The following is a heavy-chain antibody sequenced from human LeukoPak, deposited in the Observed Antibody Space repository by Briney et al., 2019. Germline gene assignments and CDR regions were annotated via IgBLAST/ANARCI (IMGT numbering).Heavy chain of an antibody. CDR3: AGAAAGVYPVDY. Sequence: PGGSLRLSCAASGFTFSGSAMHWVRQASGKGLEWVGRIRSKANSYATAYAASVKGRFTISRDDSKNTAYLQMNSLKTEDTAVYYCAGAAAGVYPVDYWGQGTLVTVSS. J-gene: IGHJ4*02. V-gene: IGHV3-73*01. D-gene: IGHD6-13*01. CDR1: GFTFSGSA. CDR2: IRSKANSYAT.